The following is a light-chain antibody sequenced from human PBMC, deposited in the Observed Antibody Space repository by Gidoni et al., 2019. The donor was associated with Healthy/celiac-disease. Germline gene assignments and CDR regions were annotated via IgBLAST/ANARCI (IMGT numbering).Light chain of an antibody. CDR2: GAS. Sequence: EIVLTQSPVTLSLSPGERATLSCRASQSVSSSYLAWYQQKPGQAPRLLIYGASSRATGIPDRFSGSGSGTDFTLTISRLEPEDFAVYYCQQYEAFGGGTKVEIK. CDR1: QSVSSSY. V-gene: IGKV3-20*01. J-gene: IGKJ4*01. CDR3: QQYEA.